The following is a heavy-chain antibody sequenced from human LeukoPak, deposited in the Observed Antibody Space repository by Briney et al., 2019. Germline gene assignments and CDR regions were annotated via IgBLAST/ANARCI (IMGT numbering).Heavy chain of an antibody. D-gene: IGHD3-22*01. V-gene: IGHV1-2*02. J-gene: IGHJ4*02. CDR1: GYTFTGNH. CDR2: INPKSGRT. CDR3: ARGTYDKPDY. Sequence: SVKVSRKASGYTFTGNHMHWVRQAPGQGLEWMGWINPKSGRTNYAQKFQGRVTMNRDTSISTGYMELSRLRSDDAAVYYCARGTYDKPDYWGQGTLVTHSS.